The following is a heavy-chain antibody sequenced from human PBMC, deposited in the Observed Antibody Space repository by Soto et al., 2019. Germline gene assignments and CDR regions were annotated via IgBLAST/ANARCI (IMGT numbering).Heavy chain of an antibody. V-gene: IGHV3-43*01. CDR3: AKDTSGYDPVPTFDY. Sequence: GGSLRLSCAASGFTFDDYTMHWVRQAPGKGLEWVSLISWDGGSTYYADSVKGRFTISRDNSKNSLYLQMNSLRTEDTALYYCAKDTSGYDPVPTFDYWGQGTLVTVSS. D-gene: IGHD5-12*01. CDR2: ISWDGGST. J-gene: IGHJ4*02. CDR1: GFTFDDYT.